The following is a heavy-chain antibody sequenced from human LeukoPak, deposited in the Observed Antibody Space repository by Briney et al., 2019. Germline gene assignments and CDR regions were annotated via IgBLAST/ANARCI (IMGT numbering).Heavy chain of an antibody. J-gene: IGHJ4*02. V-gene: IGHV3-15*01. CDR1: GFTFSNAW. D-gene: IGHD3-10*01. Sequence: GGSLRLSCAASGFTFSNAWMSWVRQAPGKGLEWVGRIKSKTDGGTTDYAAPVKGRFTISRDDSKNTLYLQMNSLKTEDTAVYYCTTGAWFGELLTFDYWGQGTLVTVSS. CDR3: TTGAWFGELLTFDY. CDR2: IKSKTDGGTT.